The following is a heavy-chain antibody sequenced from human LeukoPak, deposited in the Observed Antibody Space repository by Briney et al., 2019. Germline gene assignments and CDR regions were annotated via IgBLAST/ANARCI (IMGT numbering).Heavy chain of an antibody. D-gene: IGHD3-10*01. CDR2: IIPIFGTA. V-gene: IGHV1-69*06. CDR1: GGTFSSYA. CDR3: ARSSGYAFISDY. J-gene: IGHJ4*02. Sequence: SVKVSCKASGGTFSSYAISWVRQAPGQGLEWMGGIIPIFGTANYAQKFQGRVTITADKSTSTAYMELSSLRSEDTAVYYCARSSGYAFISDYWGQGTLVTVSS.